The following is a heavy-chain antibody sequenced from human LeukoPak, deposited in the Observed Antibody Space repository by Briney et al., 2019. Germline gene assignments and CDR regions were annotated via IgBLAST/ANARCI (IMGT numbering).Heavy chain of an antibody. CDR2: INPNSGGT. CDR3: ARGFKILGYYFDY. CDR1: GYTFTGYY. V-gene: IGHV1-2*02. J-gene: IGHJ4*02. Sequence: ASVKVSCKASGYTFTGYYMHWVRQAPGQGLEWMGWINPNSGGTNYAQKFQGRVTMTRGTSISTAYMELSRLRSDDTAVYYCARGFKILGYYFDYWGQGTLVTVSS. D-gene: IGHD3-16*01.